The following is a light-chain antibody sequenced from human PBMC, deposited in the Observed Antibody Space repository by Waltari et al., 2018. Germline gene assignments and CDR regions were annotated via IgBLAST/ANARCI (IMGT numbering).Light chain of an antibody. CDR3: SSYTNTGDTLV. CDR2: DVN. Sequence: QSALTQPPSVSGSPGQSVTISCPGTSSDVGGYNRVSWYQQSPGTAPKLILYDVNIRPSGVPDRFSGSQSGYTGSLTISGLQAEDEGHYYCSSYTNTGDTLVFGGGTELTVL. J-gene: IGLJ2*01. CDR1: SSDVGGYNR. V-gene: IGLV2-18*02.